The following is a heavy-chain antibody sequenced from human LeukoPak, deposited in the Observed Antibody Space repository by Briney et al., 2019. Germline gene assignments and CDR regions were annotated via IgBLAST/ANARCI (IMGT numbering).Heavy chain of an antibody. CDR1: GFTFSSYG. V-gene: IGHV3-30*18. Sequence: PGRSLRLSCAASGFTFSSYGMHWVRQAPGKGLEWVAVISYDGSNKYYADSVKGRFTISRDNSKNTLYLQMNSLRAEDTAVYYCAKGVRGYSYGSDAFDIWGQGTMVTVSS. CDR2: ISYDGSNK. J-gene: IGHJ3*02. D-gene: IGHD5-18*01. CDR3: AKGVRGYSYGSDAFDI.